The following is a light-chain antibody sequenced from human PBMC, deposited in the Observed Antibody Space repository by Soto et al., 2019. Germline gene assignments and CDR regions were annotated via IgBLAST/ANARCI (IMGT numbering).Light chain of an antibody. CDR3: QQYGSSGT. J-gene: IGKJ1*01. V-gene: IGKV3-20*01. Sequence: EIVLTQAPGPLSLSPGERATLSCRASQSVSNNYLAWYQQKPGQAPRLLIYGASNRATGIPDRFSGSGSGTDCTLTISRLESEDFAVYYCQQYGSSGTFGQGTKVDIK. CDR1: QSVSNNY. CDR2: GAS.